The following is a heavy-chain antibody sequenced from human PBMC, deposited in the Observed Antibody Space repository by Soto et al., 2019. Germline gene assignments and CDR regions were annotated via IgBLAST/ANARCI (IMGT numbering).Heavy chain of an antibody. CDR3: ARDRGPSSGSYPYWFEP. CDR1: GGTFSSYA. CDR2: IIPIFGTA. D-gene: IGHD3-22*01. J-gene: IGHJ5*02. V-gene: IGHV1-69*12. Sequence: QVQLVQSGAEVKKPGSSVKVSCKASGGTFSSYAISWVRQAPGQGLEWMGEIIPIFGTANYAQKFQGRVTITADESTSTAYMELSSLRSEDTAVYYCARDRGPSSGSYPYWFEPWGQGTLVTVSS.